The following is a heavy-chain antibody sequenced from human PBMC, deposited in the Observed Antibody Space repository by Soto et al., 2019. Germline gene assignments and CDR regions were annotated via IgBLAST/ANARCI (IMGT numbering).Heavy chain of an antibody. J-gene: IGHJ4*02. CDR3: AYGSGNYRFQY. D-gene: IGHD3-10*01. Sequence: EVQLVESGGGLVQPGGSLRLSCAASRFTFSSYWLSWVRQAPGKGLEWVANINPDGSAKYYVDSVKGRFTISRDNAKNSLSLQMNSLRAEDTAVYYCAYGSGNYRFQYWGQGTLVTVSS. CDR2: INPDGSAK. CDR1: RFTFSSYW. V-gene: IGHV3-7*05.